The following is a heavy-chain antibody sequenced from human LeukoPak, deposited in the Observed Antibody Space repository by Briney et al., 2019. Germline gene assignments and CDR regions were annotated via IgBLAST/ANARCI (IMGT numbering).Heavy chain of an antibody. CDR2: IDYSGTT. J-gene: IGHJ6*03. V-gene: IGHV4-39*01. CDR1: GGSIISNTYY. D-gene: IGHD2/OR15-2a*01. CDR3: ARQVSDYFYHYMNV. Sequence: PSETLSLTCTVSGGSIISNTYYWGWVRQSPGKGLECIGKIDYSGTTYYNPSLKSRVTISEDTSRNRFSLMLSSVTAADTAIYYCARQVSDYFYHYMNVWGEGTTVIVSS.